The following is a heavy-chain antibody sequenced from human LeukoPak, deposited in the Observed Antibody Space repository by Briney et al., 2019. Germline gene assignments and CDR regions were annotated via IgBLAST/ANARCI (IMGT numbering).Heavy chain of an antibody. D-gene: IGHD2-2*01. CDR2: ISAYNGNT. CDR3: ARASAVYYYHYGMDV. CDR1: GYTFTSYG. V-gene: IGHV1-18*04. Sequence: ASVKVSCKASGYTFTSYGISWVRQAPGQGLEWMGWISAYNGNTNYAQKLQGRVTMTTDTSTSTAYMELRSLRSDDTAVYYCARASAVYYYHYGMDVWGKGTTVTVSS. J-gene: IGHJ6*04.